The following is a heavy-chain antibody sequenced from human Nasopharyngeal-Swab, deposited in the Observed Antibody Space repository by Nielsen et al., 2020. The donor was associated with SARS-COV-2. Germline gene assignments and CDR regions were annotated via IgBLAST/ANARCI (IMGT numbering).Heavy chain of an antibody. CDR1: GGSISSGSYY. CDR3: ARARRPSSMVRHRLNWFDP. V-gene: IGHV4-61*10. Sequence: SETLSLTCTVSGGSISSGSYYWSWIRQPAGKGLEWIGEINHSGSTNYNPSLKSRVTISVDTSKNQFSLKLSSVSVADTAVYYCARARRPSSMVRHRLNWFDPWGQGTLVTVSS. CDR2: INHSGST. J-gene: IGHJ5*02. D-gene: IGHD3-10*01.